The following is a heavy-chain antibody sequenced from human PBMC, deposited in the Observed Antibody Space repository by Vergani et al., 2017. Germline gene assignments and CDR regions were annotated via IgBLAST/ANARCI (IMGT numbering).Heavy chain of an antibody. CDR3: AKGGSGYSSGWRPPDAFDI. J-gene: IGHJ3*02. CDR2: ISYDGSNK. D-gene: IGHD6-19*01. CDR1: GFTFSSYA. Sequence: QVQLVESGGGVVQPGRSLRLSCAASGFTFSSYAMHWVRQAPGKGLEWVAVISYDGSNKYYADSVKGRVTISRDNSKNTLYLQMNSLRAEETAVSYGAKGGSGYSSGWRPPDAFDIWGQGTMVTVSS. V-gene: IGHV3-30*04.